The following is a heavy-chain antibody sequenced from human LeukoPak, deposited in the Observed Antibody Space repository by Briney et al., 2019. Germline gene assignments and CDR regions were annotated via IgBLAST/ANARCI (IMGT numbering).Heavy chain of an antibody. CDR2: INTNSGGT. D-gene: IGHD3-16*01. V-gene: IGHV1-2*02. CDR1: GYTFTGYY. CDR3: ARDLEYLYPGGAFDI. J-gene: IGHJ3*02. Sequence: ASVKVSCKASGYTFTGYYTHWVRQAPGQGLEWMGWINTNSGGTKYAQKFQGRVTMTRDTSISTAYMELSRLRSDDTAVYYCARDLEYLYPGGAFDIWGQGTMVTVSS.